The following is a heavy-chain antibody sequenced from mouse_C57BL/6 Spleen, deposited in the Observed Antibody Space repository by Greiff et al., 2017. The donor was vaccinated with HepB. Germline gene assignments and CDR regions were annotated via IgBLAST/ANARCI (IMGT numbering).Heavy chain of an antibody. D-gene: IGHD1-1*01. CDR3: ARGTTVVAPRYFDV. V-gene: IGHV1-82*01. J-gene: IGHJ1*03. Sequence: VQLQESGPELVKPGASVKISCKASGYAFSSSWMNWVKQRPGKGLEWIGRIYPGDGDTNYNGKFKGKATLTADKSSSTAYMQLSSLTSEDSAVYFCARGTTVVAPRYFDVWGTGTTVTVSS. CDR1: GYAFSSSW. CDR2: IYPGDGDT.